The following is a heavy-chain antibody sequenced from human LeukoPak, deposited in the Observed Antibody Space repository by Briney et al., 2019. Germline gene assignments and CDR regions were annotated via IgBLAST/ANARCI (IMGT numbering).Heavy chain of an antibody. CDR2: ISYDGSNK. CDR3: AKLGGGQWLVGQIDY. D-gene: IGHD6-19*01. V-gene: IGHV3-30*18. CDR1: GFTFSSYG. Sequence: GGSLRLSCAASGFTFSSYGMHWVRQAPGKGLEWVAVISYDGSNKYYADSVKGRFTISRDNSKNTLYLQMNSLRAEDTAVYYCAKLGGGQWLVGQIDYWGQGTLVTVSS. J-gene: IGHJ4*02.